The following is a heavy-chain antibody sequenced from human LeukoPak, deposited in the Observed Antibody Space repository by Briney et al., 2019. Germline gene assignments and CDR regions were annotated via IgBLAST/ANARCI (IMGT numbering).Heavy chain of an antibody. Sequence: SETLSLTCTVSGGSISSYYWSWIRQPPGKGLEWIGYIYYSGSTNYNPSLKSRVTISVDTSKNQFSLKLSSVTAADTAVYYCARGLFYSSGWYAGKGVRAGGYHYGMDVWGQGTTVTVSS. CDR2: IYYSGST. J-gene: IGHJ6*02. D-gene: IGHD6-19*01. CDR3: ARGLFYSSGWYAGKGVRAGGYHYGMDV. V-gene: IGHV4-59*12. CDR1: GGSISSYY.